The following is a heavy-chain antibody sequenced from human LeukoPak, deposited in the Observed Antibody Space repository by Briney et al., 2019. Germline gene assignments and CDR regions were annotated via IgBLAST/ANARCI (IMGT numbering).Heavy chain of an antibody. CDR1: GFTFSSYW. V-gene: IGHV3-74*01. CDR2: INSDGSST. CDR3: TTERIAAAGTGPPDY. Sequence: GGSLRLSCAASGFTFSSYWMHWVRQAPGKGLVWVSRINSDGSSTSYADSVKGRFTISRDNAKNTLYLQMNSLKTEDTAVYYCTTERIAAAGTGPPDYWGQGTLVTVSS. D-gene: IGHD6-13*01. J-gene: IGHJ4*02.